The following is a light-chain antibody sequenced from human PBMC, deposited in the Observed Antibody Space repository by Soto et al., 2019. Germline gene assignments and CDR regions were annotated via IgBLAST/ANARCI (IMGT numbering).Light chain of an antibody. Sequence: DIQMTQSPSTLSASVGDRVTITCRASQSISIWLAWYQQKPGKAPNILIYDASTLVSGVPSRFSGSGSGTEFTFTISSLQTDDFATYYCQQYNNYFSWTFGQETKVEIK. CDR2: DAS. J-gene: IGKJ1*01. CDR3: QQYNNYFSWT. CDR1: QSISIW. V-gene: IGKV1-5*01.